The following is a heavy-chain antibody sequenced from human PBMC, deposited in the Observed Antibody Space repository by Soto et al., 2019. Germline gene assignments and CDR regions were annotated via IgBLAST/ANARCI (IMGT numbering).Heavy chain of an antibody. CDR1: GFTFSSYS. V-gene: IGHV3-21*01. Sequence: PGGSLRLSCAASGFTFSSYSMNWVRPAPGKGLEWVSSISSSSSYIYYADSVKGRFTISRDNAKNSLYLQVHSLRAEDTAVYYCAREIATTGLYYFDYWGQGTLVTVSS. CDR3: AREIATTGLYYFDY. J-gene: IGHJ4*02. CDR2: ISSSSSYI. D-gene: IGHD6-13*01.